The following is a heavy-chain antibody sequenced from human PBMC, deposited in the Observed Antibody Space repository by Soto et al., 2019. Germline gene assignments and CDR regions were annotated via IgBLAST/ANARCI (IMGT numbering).Heavy chain of an antibody. CDR2: VYYNGRS. J-gene: IGHJ4*02. D-gene: IGHD2-2*01. V-gene: IGHV4-61*01. Sequence: SETLSLTCSVSGGSIRGSTDYWSWIRQPPGRGLEWIGYVYYNGRSNSNPALKNRVTISVDTSNNQFSLRLRSVTTADTAIYYCARDRSSSWYDVWGQGTPVTVSA. CDR3: ARDRSSSWYDV. CDR1: GGSIRGSTDY.